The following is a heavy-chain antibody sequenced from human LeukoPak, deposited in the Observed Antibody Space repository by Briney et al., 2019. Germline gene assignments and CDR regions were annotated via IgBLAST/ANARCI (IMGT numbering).Heavy chain of an antibody. V-gene: IGHV3-30*02. Sequence: GGSLRLSCAASGFTFSSYGMHWVRQAPGKGLEWVAFIRYDGSNKYYADSVKGRFTISRDNSKNTLYLQMNSLRAEDTAVYYCARDPYSGSYGADYYYYMDVWGKGTTVTISS. CDR1: GFTFSSYG. CDR2: IRYDGSNK. D-gene: IGHD1-26*01. J-gene: IGHJ6*03. CDR3: ARDPYSGSYGADYYYYMDV.